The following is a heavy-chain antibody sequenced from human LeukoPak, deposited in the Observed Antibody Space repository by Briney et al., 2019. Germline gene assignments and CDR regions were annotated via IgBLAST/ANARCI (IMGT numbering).Heavy chain of an antibody. J-gene: IGHJ4*02. CDR3: ARHGSLYYYDSSGYDY. CDR1: GGSISSSSYY. CDR2: IYYSGST. Sequence: PSETLSLTCPVSGGSISSSSYYWGWIRQPPGKGLEWIGSIYYSGSTYYNPSLKSRVTISVDTSKNQFSLKLSSVTAADTAVYYCARHGSLYYYDSSGYDYWGQGTLVTVSS. D-gene: IGHD3-22*01. V-gene: IGHV4-39*01.